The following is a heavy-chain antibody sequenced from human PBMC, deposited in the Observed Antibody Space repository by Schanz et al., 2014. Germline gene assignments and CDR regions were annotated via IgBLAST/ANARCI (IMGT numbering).Heavy chain of an antibody. CDR1: GLTFSDYY. CDR2: ISSSSSYT. V-gene: IGHV3-11*06. J-gene: IGHJ4*02. CDR3: VRDLGGDQTDY. D-gene: IGHD4-17*01. Sequence: QVQLVESGGGLVKPGGSLRLSCAASGLTFSDYYMSWIRQAPGKGLEWVSYISSSSSYTNYADSVKGRFTISRDNAKNSLYLQMNSLRAEDTAVYYCVRDLGGDQTDYWGQGTLVTVSS.